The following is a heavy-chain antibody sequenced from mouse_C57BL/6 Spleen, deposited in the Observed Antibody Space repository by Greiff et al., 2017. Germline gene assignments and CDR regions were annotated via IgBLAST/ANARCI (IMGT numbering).Heavy chain of an antibody. Sequence: QVQLQQPGAELVKPGASVKLSCKASGYTFTSYWMHWVKQRPGQGLEWIGMIHPNSGSTNYNEKFKSKATLTVDKSSSTAYMQLSSPTSEDSAVYYCARTYDYDGFDYWGQGTTLTVSS. V-gene: IGHV1-64*01. D-gene: IGHD2-4*01. CDR3: ARTYDYDGFDY. CDR1: GYTFTSYW. J-gene: IGHJ2*01. CDR2: IHPNSGST.